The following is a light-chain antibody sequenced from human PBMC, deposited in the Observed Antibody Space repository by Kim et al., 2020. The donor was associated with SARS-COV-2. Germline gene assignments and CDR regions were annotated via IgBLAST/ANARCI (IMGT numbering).Light chain of an antibody. V-gene: IGLV3-1*01. J-gene: IGLJ3*02. CDR3: QAWDSSTWV. CDR2: QDN. CDR1: RLGHKY. Sequence: SVSPGQTASLTCSGDRLGHKYVCWYQQRPGQSPVLVVYQDNKRPSGIPERFSGSNSGNTATLTISGTQAMDEADYYCQAWDSSTWVFGGGTQLTVL.